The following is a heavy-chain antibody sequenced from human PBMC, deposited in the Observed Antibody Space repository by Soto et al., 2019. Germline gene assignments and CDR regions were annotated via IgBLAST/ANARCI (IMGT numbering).Heavy chain of an antibody. J-gene: IGHJ6*02. CDR3: ARAVGYCSSTSCYMGGYYYYGMDV. V-gene: IGHV1-2*02. Sequence: ASAKVSCKASGYTFTGYYMHWVRQAPGQGLEWMGWINPNSGGTNYAQKFQGRVTMTRDTSISTAHMELSRLRSDDTAVYYCARAVGYCSSTSCYMGGYYYYGMDVWGQGTKVTVSS. D-gene: IGHD2-2*02. CDR1: GYTFTGYY. CDR2: INPNSGGT.